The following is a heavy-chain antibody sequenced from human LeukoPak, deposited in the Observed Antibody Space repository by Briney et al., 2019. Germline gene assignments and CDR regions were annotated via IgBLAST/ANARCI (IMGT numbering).Heavy chain of an antibody. CDR3: ARGLKVGNTGYYFDY. V-gene: IGHV4-59*01. D-gene: IGHD2/OR15-2a*01. Sequence: SETLSLTCTVSGGSISNYYWSWIRQPPGKGLECIGYIYYSGSAYYNPSLKSRTTISVDTSSNQFSLKLASVTAADTAVYYCARGLKVGNTGYYFDYWGQGALVTVSS. J-gene: IGHJ4*02. CDR2: IYYSGSA. CDR1: GGSISNYY.